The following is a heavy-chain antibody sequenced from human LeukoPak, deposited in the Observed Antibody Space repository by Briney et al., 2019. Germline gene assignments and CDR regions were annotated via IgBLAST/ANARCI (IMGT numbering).Heavy chain of an antibody. V-gene: IGHV3-30*02. CDR2: IRRDGSNR. D-gene: IGHD3-16*01. J-gene: IGHJ4*02. CDR3: ARGGADY. CDR1: GFTFSNYD. Sequence: GGSLRLSCVPSGFTFSNYDMHWVRQAPGKGLEWVAFIRRDGSNRFYADSVKGRFTISRDNSRNTLYLQMNSLRAEDTAVYYCARGGADYWGQGTLVTVSS.